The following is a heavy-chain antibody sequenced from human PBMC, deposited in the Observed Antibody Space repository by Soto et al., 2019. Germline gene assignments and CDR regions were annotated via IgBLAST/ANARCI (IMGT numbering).Heavy chain of an antibody. CDR3: ARHNAVVVVAGYYFDY. V-gene: IGHV3-30*03. D-gene: IGHD2-15*01. Sequence: PGGSLRLSCAASGFTFSSYGMHWVRQAPGKGLEWVAVISYDGSNKYYADSVKGRFTISRDNSKNTLYLQMNSLRAEDTAVYYCARHNAVVVVAGYYFDYWGQGTLVTVSS. CDR2: ISYDGSNK. CDR1: GFTFSSYG. J-gene: IGHJ4*02.